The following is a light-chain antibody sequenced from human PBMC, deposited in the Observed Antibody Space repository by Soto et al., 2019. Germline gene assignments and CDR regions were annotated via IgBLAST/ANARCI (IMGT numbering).Light chain of an antibody. CDR3: QQYNDWPPIT. CDR1: QSVSTD. CDR2: GAS. Sequence: VMTQSPPTLSVSPGERATLSCRASQSVSTDLAWYQQKPGQAPRLLIYGASTRATDVPARFSGGGSGTEFHLNIRSLHSEDVAIYYCQQYNDWPPITFGPGTKVDIK. V-gene: IGKV3-15*01. J-gene: IGKJ3*01.